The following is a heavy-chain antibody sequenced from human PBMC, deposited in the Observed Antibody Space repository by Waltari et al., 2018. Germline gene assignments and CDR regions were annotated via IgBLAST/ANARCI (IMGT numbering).Heavy chain of an antibody. V-gene: IGHV5-51*03. D-gene: IGHD2-2*01. J-gene: IGHJ4*02. CDR2: IYPGDSDT. CDR3: ASTHYCSSTSCPFDY. Sequence: EVQLVQSGAEVKKPGESLKISCKGSGYSFTSYWIGWVRQMPGKGLEWMGIIYPGDSDTRYSPSFQGQVTISADKSISTAYLQWSSLKASDTAMYYCASTHYCSSTSCPFDYWGQGTLVTVSS. CDR1: GYSFTSYW.